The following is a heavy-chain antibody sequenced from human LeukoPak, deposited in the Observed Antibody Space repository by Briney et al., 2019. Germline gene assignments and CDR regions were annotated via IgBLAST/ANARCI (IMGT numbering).Heavy chain of an antibody. Sequence: PGGSLRLSCAASGFTFSSYAMHWVRQAPGKGLEWVAVISYDGSNKYYADSVKGRFTISRDNSKNTLYLQMNSLRAEDTAVYYCGGYSYGLGGYWGQGTLVTVSS. CDR1: GFTFSSYA. V-gene: IGHV3-30-3*01. CDR3: GGYSYGLGGY. J-gene: IGHJ4*02. CDR2: ISYDGSNK. D-gene: IGHD5-18*01.